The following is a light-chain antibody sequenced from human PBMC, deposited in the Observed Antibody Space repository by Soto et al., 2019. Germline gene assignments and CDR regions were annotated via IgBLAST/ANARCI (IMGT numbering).Light chain of an antibody. CDR2: ENN. CDR3: GAWDNSLSAGV. J-gene: IGLJ3*02. CDR1: SSNIGNNY. Sequence: QSVLTQPPSVSAAPGQTVTISCSGSSSNIGNNYVSWYQQLPGTAPKLLIYENNKRPSGIPDRFSGSKSGTSATLGITGLQTGDEADYYCGAWDNSLSAGVFGGGTQLTVL. V-gene: IGLV1-51*02.